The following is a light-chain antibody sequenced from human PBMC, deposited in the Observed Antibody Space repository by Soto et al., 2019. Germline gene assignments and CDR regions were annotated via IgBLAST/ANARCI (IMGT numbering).Light chain of an antibody. CDR3: QTWDAGTWV. J-gene: IGLJ3*02. CDR1: SGHSNYA. Sequence: QPVLTQSPSASASLGASVKLTCTLTSGHSNYAVAWHQQQPQKGPRYLLRIFSDGSHFRGAGIPDRFSGSSSGTERYLTISSLQSDDEADYYCQTWDAGTWVFGGGTQLTVL. V-gene: IGLV4-69*01. CDR2: IFSDGSH.